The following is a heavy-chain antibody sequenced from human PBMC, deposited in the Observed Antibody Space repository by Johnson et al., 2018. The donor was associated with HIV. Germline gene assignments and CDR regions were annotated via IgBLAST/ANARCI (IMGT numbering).Heavy chain of an antibody. CDR2: IKSKTDGGTK. D-gene: IGHD2-2*01. CDR3: TTGPLRSSRGAFDI. J-gene: IGHJ3*02. Sequence: EVQLVEYGGNLVKPGGSLRLSCAASGFTFSYAWMSWVRQAPGKGLAWVGRIKSKTDGGTKDYTEPVKGRFTISRDDSKNTLYLQMNSLKIEDTAVYYFTTGPLRSSRGAFDIWCQGTIVTVSS. CDR1: GFTFSYAW. V-gene: IGHV3-15*05.